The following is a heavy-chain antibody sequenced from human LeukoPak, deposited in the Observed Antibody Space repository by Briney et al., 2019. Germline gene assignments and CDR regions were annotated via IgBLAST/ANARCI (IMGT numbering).Heavy chain of an antibody. D-gene: IGHD3-10*01. Sequence: GGSPRLSCAASGFTFSSYSMNWVRQAPGKGLEWVSYISSSSSTIYYADSVKGRFTISRDNAKNSLYLQMNSLRAEDTAVYYCASDEITMVRGVILAYYGMDVWGQGTTVTVSS. CDR2: ISSSSSTI. CDR1: GFTFSSYS. V-gene: IGHV3-48*04. CDR3: ASDEITMVRGVILAYYGMDV. J-gene: IGHJ6*02.